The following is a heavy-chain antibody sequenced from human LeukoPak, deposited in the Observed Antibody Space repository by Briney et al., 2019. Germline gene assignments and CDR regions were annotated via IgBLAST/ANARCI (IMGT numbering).Heavy chain of an antibody. D-gene: IGHD4-17*01. J-gene: IGHJ4*02. V-gene: IGHV3-23*01. CDR1: GFTFSSYG. CDR3: ARDRMDYEADY. Sequence: PGGSLRLSCAASGFTFSSYGMSWVRQAPGKGLEWVSAISGSGGSTYYADSVKGRFTISRDNAKNSLYLQMNSLRAEDTAVYYCARDRMDYEADYWGQGTLVTVSS. CDR2: ISGSGGST.